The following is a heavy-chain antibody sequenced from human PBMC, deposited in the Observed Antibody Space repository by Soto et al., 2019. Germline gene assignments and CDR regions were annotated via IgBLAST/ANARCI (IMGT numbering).Heavy chain of an antibody. CDR1: GFTFSSYA. V-gene: IGHV3-30-3*01. Sequence: PGGSLRLSCAASGFTFSSYAMHWVRQAPGKGLEWVAVISYDGSNKYYADSVKGRFTISRDNSKNTLYLQMNSLRPEDTALYYCVGGQYYFDYRGQGTLVTVSS. CDR3: VGGQYYFDY. D-gene: IGHD3-10*01. J-gene: IGHJ4*02. CDR2: ISYDGSNK.